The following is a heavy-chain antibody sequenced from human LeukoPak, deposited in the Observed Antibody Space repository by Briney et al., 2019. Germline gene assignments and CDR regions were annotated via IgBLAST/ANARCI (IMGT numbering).Heavy chain of an antibody. Sequence: ASVKVSCKSSGYTFTTYDINWVRQAPGQGLEWMGWMNPDSGNTDFAQKFQGRVTMTRNTSIGTAYIDLSSLRSEDTAVYYFAVMVRGLTRAFDIWGQGTMVTVSS. CDR3: AVMVRGLTRAFDI. D-gene: IGHD3-10*01. V-gene: IGHV1-8*01. CDR1: GYTFTTYD. CDR2: MNPDSGNT. J-gene: IGHJ3*02.